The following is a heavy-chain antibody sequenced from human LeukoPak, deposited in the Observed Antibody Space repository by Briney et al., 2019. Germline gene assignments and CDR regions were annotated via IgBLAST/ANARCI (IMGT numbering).Heavy chain of an antibody. Sequence: GGSLRLSGAASGFTFSDYYMSWIRQGPGHGLDGVSYTSSSGGAIYYADSVKGRFTISRDDAENSLYLQLNSLRVEDTAVYYCTRGRRKNEYWGQGTLVTVSS. CDR1: GFTFSDYY. V-gene: IGHV3-11*04. CDR3: TRGRRKNEY. J-gene: IGHJ4*02. D-gene: IGHD1-1*01. CDR2: TSSSGGAI.